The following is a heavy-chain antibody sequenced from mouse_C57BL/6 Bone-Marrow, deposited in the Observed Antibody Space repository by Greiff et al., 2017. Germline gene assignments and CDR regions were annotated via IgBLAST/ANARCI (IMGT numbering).Heavy chain of an antibody. J-gene: IGHJ1*03. CDR2: IYPGDGDT. CDR1: GYAFSSYW. D-gene: IGHD1-1*01. CDR3: ARFFYGSRGDWYFDV. Sequence: QVQLKESGAELVKPGASVKISCKASGYAFSSYWMNWVKQRPGTGLEWIGQIYPGDGDTNYNGKFKGKATLTADKSSSTAYMQLSSLTSEDSAVYFCARFFYGSRGDWYFDVWGTGTTVTVSS. V-gene: IGHV1-80*01.